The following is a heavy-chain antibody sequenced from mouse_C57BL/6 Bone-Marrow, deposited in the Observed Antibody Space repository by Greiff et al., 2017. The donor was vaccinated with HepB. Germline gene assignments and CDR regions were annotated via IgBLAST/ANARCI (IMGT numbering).Heavy chain of an antibody. CDR3: ASQTARGYDY. CDR2: ISSGGSYT. J-gene: IGHJ4*01. V-gene: IGHV5-6*01. CDR1: GFTFSSYG. Sequence: EVKLMESGGDLVKPGGFLKLSCAASGFTFSSYGMSWVRQTPDKRLEWVATISSGGSYTYYPDSVKGRFTISRDNAKNTLYLQMSSLKSEDTAMYYCASQTARGYDYWGQGTSVTVSS. D-gene: IGHD3-2*01.